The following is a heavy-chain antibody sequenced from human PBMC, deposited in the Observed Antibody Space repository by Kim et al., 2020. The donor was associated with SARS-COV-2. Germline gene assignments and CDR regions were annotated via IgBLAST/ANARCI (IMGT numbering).Heavy chain of an antibody. CDR2: ISAGGSPT. V-gene: IGHV3-23*01. D-gene: IGHD2-2*01. CDR1: GFTFSAFA. J-gene: IGHJ4*02. Sequence: GGSLRLSCAASGFTFSAFAMNWIRQAPGEGLEWVSTISAGGSPTYSADSVKGRFTVSRDNSKNTLYLQLNSLRAEDTAVYYCAKGRNTRGAFDYWGQGTLVTVS. CDR3: AKGRNTRGAFDY.